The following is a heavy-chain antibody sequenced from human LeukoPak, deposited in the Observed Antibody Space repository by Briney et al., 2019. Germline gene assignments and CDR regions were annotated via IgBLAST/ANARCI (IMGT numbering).Heavy chain of an antibody. CDR2: IKQDGSEK. J-gene: IGHJ4*02. CDR3: ARHSEGGYSYGLHYFDY. V-gene: IGHV3-7*01. CDR1: GFTFSSYW. Sequence: PGGSLRLSCAASGFTFSSYWMSWVRQAPGKGLEWVANIKQDGSEKYYVDSVKGRFTISRDNAKNSLYLQMNSLRAEDTAVYYCARHSEGGYSYGLHYFDYWGQGTLVTVSS. D-gene: IGHD5-18*01.